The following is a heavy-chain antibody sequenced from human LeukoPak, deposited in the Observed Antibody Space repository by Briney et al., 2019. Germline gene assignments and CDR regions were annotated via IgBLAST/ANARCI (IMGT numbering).Heavy chain of an antibody. CDR2: ITSTGSTI. Sequence: AGSLRLSCAASGFTFSSYEMNWVRQAPGKGLEWVSYITSTGSTIYYADSVKGRFTISRDNAKNSLYLQMNSLRAEDTAVYYCARDWGGAFDIWGQGTMVTVSS. CDR1: GFTFSSYE. D-gene: IGHD3-16*01. J-gene: IGHJ3*02. CDR3: ARDWGGAFDI. V-gene: IGHV3-48*03.